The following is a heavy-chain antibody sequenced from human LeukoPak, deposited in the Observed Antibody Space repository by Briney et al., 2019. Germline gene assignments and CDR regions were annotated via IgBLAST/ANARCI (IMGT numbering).Heavy chain of an antibody. CDR2: IRSKAYGGTT. J-gene: IGHJ4*02. D-gene: IGHD6-13*01. V-gene: IGHV3-49*03. CDR1: GFTFSDYY. CDR3: TRGEQQLPQPYYFDY. Sequence: GGSLRLSCAASGFTFSDYYMSWIRQAPGKGLEWVGFIRSKAYGGTTEYAASVKGRFTISRDDSKSIAYLQMNSLKTEDTAVYYCTRGEQQLPQPYYFDYWGQGTLVTVSS.